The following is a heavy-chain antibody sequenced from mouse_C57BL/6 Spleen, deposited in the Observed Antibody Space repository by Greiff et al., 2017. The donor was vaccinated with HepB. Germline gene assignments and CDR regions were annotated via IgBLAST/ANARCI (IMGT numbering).Heavy chain of an antibody. CDR2: ISDGGSYT. D-gene: IGHD1-1*01. CDR3: ARYGSSSHWYFDV. J-gene: IGHJ1*03. V-gene: IGHV5-4*01. Sequence: EVQLVESGGGLVKPGGSLKLSCAASGFTFSSYAMSWVRQTPEKRLEWVATISDGGSYTYYPDNVKGRFTISRDNAKNNLYLQMSHLKSEDTAMYYCARYGSSSHWYFDVWGTGTTVTVSS. CDR1: GFTFSSYA.